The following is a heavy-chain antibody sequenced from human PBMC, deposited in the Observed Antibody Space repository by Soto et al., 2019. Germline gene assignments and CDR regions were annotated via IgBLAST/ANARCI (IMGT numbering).Heavy chain of an antibody. CDR3: ARDVSYDGSGWANWFDP. CDR1: GGSISSSGYY. CDR2: IHYSGNT. V-gene: IGHV4-31*03. Sequence: QVQLQESGPGLVKPSQTLSLTCTVSGGSISSSGYYWSWLRQNPGKGLEWIGYIHYSGNTYYMPSLKSRVIISPVTSKNQFSLKLSSVTAADTAVYYCARDVSYDGSGWANWFDPWGQGTLVTVSS. D-gene: IGHD3-22*01. J-gene: IGHJ5*02.